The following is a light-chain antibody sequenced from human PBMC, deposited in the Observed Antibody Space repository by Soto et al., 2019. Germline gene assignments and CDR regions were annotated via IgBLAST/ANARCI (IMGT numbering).Light chain of an antibody. CDR1: QSVNSF. V-gene: IGKV3-11*01. Sequence: EIVLTQSPATLSLSPGERATLSCRASQSVNSFLAWYQQKPGQAPRLLIYDASNRAPGIPSRFSGSGSGPDFTLTISSLEPEDFALYYCQQRSGWPRTFGLGTNLEFK. CDR3: QQRSGWPRT. J-gene: IGKJ2*01. CDR2: DAS.